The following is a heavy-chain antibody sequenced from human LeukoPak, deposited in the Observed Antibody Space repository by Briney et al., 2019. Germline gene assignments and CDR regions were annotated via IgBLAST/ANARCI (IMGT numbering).Heavy chain of an antibody. CDR2: VKSDGLST. D-gene: IGHD1-14*01. J-gene: IGHJ4*02. CDR3: AKDRNPIADYYFDI. V-gene: IGHV3-74*01. Sequence: PGGSLRLSCAASGFNFNTYWMHWVRQTPGKGLMWVSRVKSDGLSTNYADSVKGRFTISRDNAMNTLHLQMTSLRAEDTAVYYCAKDRNPIADYYFDIWGRGTPVTVSS. CDR1: GFNFNTYW.